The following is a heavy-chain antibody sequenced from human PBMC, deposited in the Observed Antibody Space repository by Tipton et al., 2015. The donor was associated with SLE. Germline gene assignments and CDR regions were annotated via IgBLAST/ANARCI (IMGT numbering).Heavy chain of an antibody. J-gene: IGHJ4*02. Sequence: GSLRLSCAASGFTFSSYEMNWVRQAPGKGLEWVSSISSGGRYTYYADSVKGRFTISRDNAKNSLHLHMNSLRVEDTAVYYCVRGECRTPNCGFDCWGRGVLVTVSS. CDR1: GFTFSSYE. D-gene: IGHD1-26*01. CDR2: ISSGGRYT. V-gene: IGHV3-21*01. CDR3: VRGECRTPNCGFDC.